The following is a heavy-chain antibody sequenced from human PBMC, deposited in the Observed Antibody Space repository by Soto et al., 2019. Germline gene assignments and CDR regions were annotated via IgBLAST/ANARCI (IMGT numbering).Heavy chain of an antibody. J-gene: IGHJ3*01. V-gene: IGHV3-23*01. CDR1: GFILNNYA. Sequence: VQLLESGGDLVQPGGSLRLSCVASGFILNNYAMSWVRQATGKGLEWVSTIGGTDGDSDGVPWYEDSVKGRCPISRDSPANTLFLHMGNLRAEDSALYYCVKRGRNWGAFDFWGQGTTVVVSS. CDR3: VKRGRNWGAFDF. D-gene: IGHD7-27*01. CDR2: IGGTDGDSDGVP.